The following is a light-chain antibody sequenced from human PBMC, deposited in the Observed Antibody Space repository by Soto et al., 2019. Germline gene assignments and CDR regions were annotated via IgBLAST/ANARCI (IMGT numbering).Light chain of an antibody. CDR1: QDISNY. V-gene: IGKV1-33*01. CDR3: QQYDNLPLT. CDR2: DAS. J-gene: IGKJ4*01. Sequence: DIQMTQSPSSLSASVGDRVTITCQASQDISNYLNWYQQKPGTAPKLLIYDASNLETGVPSRFSESGSGTYFIFTISSLQPEDSATYYCQQYDNLPLTFGGGTNWEI.